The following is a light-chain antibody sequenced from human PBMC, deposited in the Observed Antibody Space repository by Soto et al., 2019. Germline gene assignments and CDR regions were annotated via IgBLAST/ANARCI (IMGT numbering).Light chain of an antibody. V-gene: IGLV1-44*01. CDR2: NND. J-gene: IGLJ3*02. Sequence: QSVLTQPPSASGTPGQGVTISCSGSYSNIGNTVVAWYHLLPGTAPRLLIYNNDQRPSGVPDRFSGSKSGTSASLTISGLQSADEAEYYCAAWDDGLNVWVFGVRTKLNVL. CDR1: YSNIGNTV. CDR3: AAWDDGLNVWV.